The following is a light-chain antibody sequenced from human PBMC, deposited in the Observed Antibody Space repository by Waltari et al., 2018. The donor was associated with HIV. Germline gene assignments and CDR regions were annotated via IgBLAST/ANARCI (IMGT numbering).Light chain of an antibody. CDR2: EVI. CDR3: SSYAGSNNYVV. V-gene: IGLV2-8*01. CDR1: SSDVGGYNY. J-gene: IGLJ2*01. Sequence: QSALTQPPSASGSPGQSVTISCTGTSSDVGGYNYVSWYQQHPGKAPKLMIYEVIKRPPGVPDPFSGSKAGNTASLTFSGLQAEDEADYYCSSYAGSNNYVVFGGGTKLTVL.